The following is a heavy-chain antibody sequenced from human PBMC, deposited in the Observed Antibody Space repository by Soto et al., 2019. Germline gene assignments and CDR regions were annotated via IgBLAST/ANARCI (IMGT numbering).Heavy chain of an antibody. Sequence: GGSLRLSCAASGFTFDDYTMHWVRQAPGRGLVWVSRIDPDGGTTSYADSVKGRFTISRDNAKNTLYLQMNSLRAEDTSVYYCARGGSYYLPYWGLGTLVTVSS. V-gene: IGHV3-74*01. CDR1: GFTFDDYT. J-gene: IGHJ4*02. D-gene: IGHD1-26*01. CDR3: ARGGSYYLPY. CDR2: IDPDGGTT.